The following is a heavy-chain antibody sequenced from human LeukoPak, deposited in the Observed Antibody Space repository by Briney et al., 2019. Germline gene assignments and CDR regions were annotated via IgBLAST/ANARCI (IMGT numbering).Heavy chain of an antibody. J-gene: IGHJ5*02. CDR3: ARRATTERGHSYGLDT. V-gene: IGHV4-59*12. CDR2: IYYSGST. Sequence: PSETLSLTCTVSGGSISSYYWSWIRQPPGKGLEWIGYIYYSGSTNYNPSLKSRVTISVDTSKNQFSLKLSSVTAADTAVYYCARRATTERGHSYGLDTWGQGTLVTVSS. CDR1: GGSISSYY. D-gene: IGHD5-18*01.